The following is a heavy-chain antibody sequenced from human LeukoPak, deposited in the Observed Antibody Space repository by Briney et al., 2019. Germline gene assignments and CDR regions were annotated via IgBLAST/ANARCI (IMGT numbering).Heavy chain of an antibody. CDR2: IYHSGST. J-gene: IGHJ3*02. V-gene: IGHV4-30-2*02. CDR3: ASRSYYYDSSGYYENDAFDI. D-gene: IGHD3-22*01. Sequence: SETLSLTCAVSGGSISSGGYSWSWIRQPPGKGLEWIGYIYHSGSTYYNPSLKSRVTISVDTSKNQFSLKLSSVTAADTAVYYCASRSYYYDSSGYYENDAFDIWGQGTMVTVSS. CDR1: GGSISSGGYS.